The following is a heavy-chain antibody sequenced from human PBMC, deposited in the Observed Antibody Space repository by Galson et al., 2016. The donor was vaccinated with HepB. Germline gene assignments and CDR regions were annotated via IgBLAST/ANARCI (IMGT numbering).Heavy chain of an antibody. Sequence: SLRLSCAASGFTVSTNYMSWVRQAPGKGLEWVSVIYSGGSAFYADSMKGRFTISRDNAKKSLYLQMNSLRAEDTAVYYCARMRYSSGWLDGFDIWGQGTLVTVSS. V-gene: IGHV3-66*01. CDR2: IYSGGSA. J-gene: IGHJ4*02. CDR3: ARMRYSSGWLDGFDI. CDR1: GFTVSTNY. D-gene: IGHD6-19*01.